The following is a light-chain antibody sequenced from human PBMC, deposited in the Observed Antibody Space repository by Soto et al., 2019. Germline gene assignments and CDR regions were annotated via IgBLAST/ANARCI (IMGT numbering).Light chain of an antibody. CDR1: SGDIGGYDY. J-gene: IGLJ1*01. V-gene: IGLV2-8*01. CDR3: SSYAGSNNPYV. Sequence: SALTQRPSASGSPGQSATISCTGTSGDIGGYDYVSWYQQHPGKAPKLMIYEVTERPLGVPDRFSGSKSGNTASLTVSGLQAEDEADYYCSSYAGSNNPYVFGTGTKVTV. CDR2: EVT.